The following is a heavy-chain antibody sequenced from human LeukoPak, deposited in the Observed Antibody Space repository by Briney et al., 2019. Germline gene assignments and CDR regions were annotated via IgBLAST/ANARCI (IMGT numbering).Heavy chain of an antibody. J-gene: IGHJ5*02. CDR2: IYDSEGT. D-gene: IGHD3-16*01. CDR3: ARDGGFRLNWFDP. Sequence: SSETLSLTCTVSGGSISSGGYYWSWIRQHPGKGLEWIGYIYDSEGTSFNPSLKSRVTISVDTSRNQFSLTLSSVTAADTAVYYCARDGGFRLNWFDPWGQGTLVTVSS. CDR1: GGSISSGGYY. V-gene: IGHV4-31*03.